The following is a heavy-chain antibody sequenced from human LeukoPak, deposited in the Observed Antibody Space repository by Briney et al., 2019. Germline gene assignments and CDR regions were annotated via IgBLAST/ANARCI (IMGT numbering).Heavy chain of an antibody. CDR3: ARDGGRWLQSYYFDF. CDR2: ISSSSRDI. J-gene: IGHJ4*02. Sequence: PGGSLRLSCAASGFTFDDYTMYWIRQAPGKGLEWVSYISSSSRDIYYAESVKGRFTISRGNTRSSLYLQMNSLRVEDTGVYYCARDGGRWLQSYYFDFWGQGTVVTVSS. D-gene: IGHD5-24*01. CDR1: GFTFDDYT. V-gene: IGHV3-48*01.